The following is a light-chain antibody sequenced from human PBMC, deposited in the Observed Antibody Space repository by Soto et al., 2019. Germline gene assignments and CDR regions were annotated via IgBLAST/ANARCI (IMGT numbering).Light chain of an antibody. V-gene: IGLV2-14*01. CDR2: DVS. CDR3: SSYTTAFFYV. Sequence: QSALTQPASVSGSPGQSITISCTGTSSDVGGYNYVSWYQQHAGKGPKLIIYDVSARPSGVSSRFSGSKSDYTASLTISGLQAEDEADYYCSSYTTAFFYVFGTGTKVTVL. CDR1: SSDVGGYNY. J-gene: IGLJ1*01.